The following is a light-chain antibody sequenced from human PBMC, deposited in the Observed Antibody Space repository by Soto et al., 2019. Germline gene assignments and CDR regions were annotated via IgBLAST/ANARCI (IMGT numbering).Light chain of an antibody. CDR2: DAS. CDR1: QTIYSN. CDR3: HKYGKLVIT. V-gene: IGKV3D-15*01. Sequence: IQMTQSPATLSVSPGERATLSCRASQTIYSNVAWYQQRPGQAPRLLIYDASSRPTGIPDRFSGSGSGTDFTLTISRLEPKDFAVYYCHKYGKLVITFGQGRRLEIX. J-gene: IGKJ5*01.